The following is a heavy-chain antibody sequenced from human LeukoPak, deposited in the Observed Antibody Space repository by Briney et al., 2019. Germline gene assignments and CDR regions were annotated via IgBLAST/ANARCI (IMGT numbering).Heavy chain of an antibody. D-gene: IGHD3-10*01. J-gene: IGHJ4*02. CDR2: INHSGST. CDR1: GGSFSGYY. CDR3: AREILLLWFGELLYFDY. Sequence: SETLSLTCAVYGGSFSGYYWSWIRQPPGKGLEWIGEINHSGSTNYNPSLKSRVTISVDTSKNQFSLKLSSVTAADTAVYYCAREILLLWFGELLYFDYWGQGTLVTVSS. V-gene: IGHV4-34*01.